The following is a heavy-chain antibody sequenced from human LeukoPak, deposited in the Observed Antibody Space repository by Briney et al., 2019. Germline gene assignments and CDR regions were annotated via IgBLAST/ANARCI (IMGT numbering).Heavy chain of an antibody. CDR3: ARDVITVFSTSPWRGFDY. CDR1: VYTFSIYG. V-gene: IGHV1-18*01. CDR2: ISAYKGDT. Sequence: ASVKVSFKASVYTFSIYGISWVRQAPGQGLEWMGWISAYKGDTNYAQNFQGRVTMTTDTSTSTAYMELRSLRSDDTAVYYCARDVITVFSTSPWRGFDYWGQGTLVIVSS. D-gene: IGHD6-6*01. J-gene: IGHJ4*02.